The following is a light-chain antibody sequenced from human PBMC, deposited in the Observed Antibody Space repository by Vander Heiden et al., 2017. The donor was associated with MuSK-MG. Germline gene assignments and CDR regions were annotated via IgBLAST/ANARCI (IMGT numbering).Light chain of an antibody. CDR2: DAS. CDR3: QQVDSYPLT. J-gene: IGKJ4*01. V-gene: IGKV1-13*02. CDR1: HVVSSS. Sequence: AIQFTQSPSSLSASVGDRVTITCRASHVVSSSLAWYQQKPGKAPKLLTYDASTLESGVPSRFSGSGFGTDFTLTISSLQPEDFATYYCQQVDSYPLTFGGGTKVEIK.